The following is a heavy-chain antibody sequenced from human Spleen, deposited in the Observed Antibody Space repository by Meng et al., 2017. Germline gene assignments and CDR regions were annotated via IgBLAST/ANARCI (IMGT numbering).Heavy chain of an antibody. J-gene: IGHJ5*02. CDR1: GFTFSSSG. CDR2: ISYDGSNK. CDR3: GREWRGVLDL. Sequence: QVQLVESEGGVVQPGKSLRLSCTASGFTFSSSGMHWVRQAPGKGLEWVAIISYDGSNKYYADSVKGRFTISRDNSKNTLFLQMSSLRTEDTAVYSCGREWRGVLDLWGQGTLVTVSS. V-gene: IGHV3-30*03. D-gene: IGHD3-10*01.